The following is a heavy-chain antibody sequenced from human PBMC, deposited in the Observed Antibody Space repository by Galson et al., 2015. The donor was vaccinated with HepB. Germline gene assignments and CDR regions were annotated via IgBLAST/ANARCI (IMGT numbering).Heavy chain of an antibody. CDR2: VYYSGVT. J-gene: IGHJ6*02. Sequence: ETLSLTCTVPGASTSSSSYYWNWIRQSPGKGLEWIGSVYYSGVTYYNPSLKSRVTISIDTSKNQFSLRVSSVTAADTALYYCARALGGSYFYGLDVWGQGTTVAVSS. V-gene: IGHV4-39*01. D-gene: IGHD3-16*02. CDR3: ARALGGSYFYGLDV. CDR1: GASTSSSSYY.